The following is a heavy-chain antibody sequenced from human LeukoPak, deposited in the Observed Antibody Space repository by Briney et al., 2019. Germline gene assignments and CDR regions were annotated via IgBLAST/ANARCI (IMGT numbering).Heavy chain of an antibody. CDR1: GFSFGNYA. CDR2: ISGTGGAT. D-gene: IGHD2-21*01. Sequence: GGSLRLSCVASGFSFGNYAMSWVRQAPGKGLQWVSQISGTGGATWYAGFARDRFTISRDNSKKTLYLQMSGLRVEDTAMYYCVKDPRDTYGTNWFVSWGQGTRLVVSS. J-gene: IGHJ5*01. V-gene: IGHV3-23*01. CDR3: VKDPRDTYGTNWFVS.